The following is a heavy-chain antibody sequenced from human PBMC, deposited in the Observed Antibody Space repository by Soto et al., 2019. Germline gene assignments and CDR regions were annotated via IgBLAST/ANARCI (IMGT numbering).Heavy chain of an antibody. CDR3: ATSYDSGFEN. Sequence: QLQLVQSGAEVERPGASVRVSCKAYGYPFSKYGISWIRQAPGQGLEWMGWIKPDNGDTNYAEKFQGRVTMTTDTSSNTAYMELRSLRSDDTAVDYCATSYDSGFENWGQGTLVSVSS. CDR1: GYPFSKYG. CDR2: IKPDNGDT. J-gene: IGHJ5*02. V-gene: IGHV1-18*04. D-gene: IGHD5-12*01.